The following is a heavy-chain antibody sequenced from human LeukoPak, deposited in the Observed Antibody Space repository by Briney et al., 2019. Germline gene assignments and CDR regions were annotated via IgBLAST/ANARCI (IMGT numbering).Heavy chain of an antibody. V-gene: IGHV1-2*02. CDR3: AKDVIGDRRVYIDH. Sequence: ASVKLSCKTSGYTFTDYNIDWVRQAPGQGLECMGLINPKTGGTEYAQKFQGRVTVTRDTSINTAYMELTSLKSDDTAVYYCAKDVIGDRRVYIDHWGRGTAVTVSS. D-gene: IGHD4-17*01. CDR2: INPKTGGT. J-gene: IGHJ4*02. CDR1: GYTFTDYN.